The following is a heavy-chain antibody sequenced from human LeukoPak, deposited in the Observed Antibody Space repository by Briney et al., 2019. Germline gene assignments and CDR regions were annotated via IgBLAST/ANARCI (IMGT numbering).Heavy chain of an antibody. CDR1: GGSISSSGYY. V-gene: IGHV4-39*01. Sequence: PSETLSLTCTVSGGSISSSGYYWGCIRQPPGKGMEWIGSIHYTGSTYYNLSLKSRVTISVDTSNKQFSLKLSSVTAVDTSVYYCSSARVIAATQTFDYWRRATLVTVSS. D-gene: IGHD2-15*01. CDR3: SSARVIAATQTFDY. CDR2: IHYTGST. J-gene: IGHJ4*02.